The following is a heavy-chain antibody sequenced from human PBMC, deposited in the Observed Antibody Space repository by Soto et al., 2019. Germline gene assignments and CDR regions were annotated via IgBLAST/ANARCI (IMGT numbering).Heavy chain of an antibody. J-gene: IGHJ4*02. CDR2: FIPVYRTL. Sequence: VQLVQSGAEVKKPGSSVKVSCKASGGSFGNSAINWVRQTPGQGLEWLGGFIPVYRTLNYAQKFQGRVRITADESSGTAYMTLSSLASDDTAVYYCATGVIWIGYFTVDSWGQGTRVTVSS. V-gene: IGHV1-69*01. CDR1: GGSFGNSA. D-gene: IGHD3-3*01. CDR3: ATGVIWIGYFTVDS.